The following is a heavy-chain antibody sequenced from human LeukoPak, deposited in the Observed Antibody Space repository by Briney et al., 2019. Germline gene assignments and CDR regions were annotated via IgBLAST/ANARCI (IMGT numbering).Heavy chain of an antibody. CDR1: GGPISSYY. D-gene: IGHD5-24*01. CDR3: ARPDEIDAFDI. J-gene: IGHJ3*02. V-gene: IGHV4-59*01. CDR2: IYDSGST. Sequence: SETLSLTCTVSGGPISSYYWSWIRQPPGKGLEWIGYIYDSGSTNYNPSLKSRVTISVDTSKNQFSLKLSSVTAADTAVYYCARPDEIDAFDIWGQGTMVTVSS.